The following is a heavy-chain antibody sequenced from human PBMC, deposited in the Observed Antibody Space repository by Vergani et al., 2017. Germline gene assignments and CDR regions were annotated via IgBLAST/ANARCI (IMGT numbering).Heavy chain of an antibody. V-gene: IGHV1-18*01. Sequence: QVQLVQSGAEVKKPGASVKVSCKASGYTFTSYGISWVRQAPGQGLEWMGWISAYNGNTNYAQKLQGRVTMTTDTSTSTAYMELRSLRSDDTAVYYCARNPDFWSASRNLEFDYWGQGPWSPSPQ. CDR3: ARNPDFWSASRNLEFDY. CDR1: GYTFTSYG. D-gene: IGHD3-3*01. CDR2: ISAYNGNT. J-gene: IGHJ4*02.